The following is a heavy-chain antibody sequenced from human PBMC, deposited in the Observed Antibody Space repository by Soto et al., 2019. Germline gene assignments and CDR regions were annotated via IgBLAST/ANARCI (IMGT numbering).Heavy chain of an antibody. CDR3: ATACYDSSGHRAFDI. CDR2: FDPEDGET. V-gene: IGHV1-24*01. D-gene: IGHD3-22*01. CDR1: GYTLTELS. J-gene: IGHJ3*02. Sequence: ASVKVSCKVSGYTLTELSMHCVRQAPGKGLDWMGGFDPEDGETIYAQKFQGRVTMTEDTSTDTAYMELSSLRSEDTAVYYCATACYDSSGHRAFDIWGQGTMVIVSS.